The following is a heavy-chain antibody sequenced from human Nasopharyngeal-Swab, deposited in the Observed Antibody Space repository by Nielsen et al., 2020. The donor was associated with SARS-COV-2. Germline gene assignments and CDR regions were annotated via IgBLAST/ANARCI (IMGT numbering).Heavy chain of an antibody. CDR1: GFTFSEYA. V-gene: IGHV3-23*01. D-gene: IGHD5-18*01. CDR3: AKAEDTAMVTVDY. J-gene: IGHJ4*02. Sequence: GESLKISCAASGFTFSEYAFHWVRQAPGKGLEWVSVISGGGESTHYADSVKGRFSISRVDSRETVYLQMDSLRAEDTAVYYCAKAEDTAMVTVDYWGQGTLVTVSS. CDR2: ISGGGEST.